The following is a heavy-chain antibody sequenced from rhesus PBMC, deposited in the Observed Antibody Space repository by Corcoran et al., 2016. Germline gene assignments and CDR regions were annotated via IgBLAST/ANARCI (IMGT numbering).Heavy chain of an antibody. CDR1: GYSISSNY. Sequence: QVQLQESGPGLVKPSETLSLTCAVSGYSISSNYWSWIRQPPGKGLEWIGYIYGRSGGPSYNPSLKSRVTISTDTSTNRFSLKLSSVTAADTAVYACAGAVGIAAAGVVWGPGVLVTVSS. D-gene: IGHD6-25*01. CDR2: IYGRSGGP. V-gene: IGHV4-147*01. J-gene: IGHJ5-1*01. CDR3: AGAVGIAAAGVV.